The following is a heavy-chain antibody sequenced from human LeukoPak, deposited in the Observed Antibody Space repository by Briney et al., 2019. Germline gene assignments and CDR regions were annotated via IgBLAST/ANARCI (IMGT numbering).Heavy chain of an antibody. V-gene: IGHV1-8*02. CDR3: ARRLRYDYGDLDV. J-gene: IGHJ6*04. Sequence: VASVKVSCKASGYPFSSYDINWVRQAAGQGLEWMRWMNPNSGNTGYAQKFQGRLTITVNMAISTVYMDLSSLTFEDSAVYYCARRLRYDYGDLDVWGKGTTVTVSS. CDR2: MNPNSGNT. CDR1: GYPFSSYD. D-gene: IGHD4-17*01.